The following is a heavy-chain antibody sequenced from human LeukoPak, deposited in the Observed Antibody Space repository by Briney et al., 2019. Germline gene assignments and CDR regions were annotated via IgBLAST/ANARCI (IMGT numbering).Heavy chain of an antibody. Sequence: GGSLRLSCAASGFTLSSDWMHWVRQAPGKGLVWVSRINSDGSSTSYADSVKGRFTISRDNAKNTLFLQMNSLRAEDTAVYYCAKDFWSGYYPKYWGQGTLVTVSS. CDR2: INSDGSST. CDR1: GFTLSSDW. J-gene: IGHJ4*02. CDR3: AKDFWSGYYPKY. V-gene: IGHV3-74*01. D-gene: IGHD3-3*01.